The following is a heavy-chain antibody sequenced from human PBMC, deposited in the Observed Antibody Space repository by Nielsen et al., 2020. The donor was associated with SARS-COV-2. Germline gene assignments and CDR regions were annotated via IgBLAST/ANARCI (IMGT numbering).Heavy chain of an antibody. Sequence: SETLSLTCTVSGGSISSGDYYWSWIRQPPGKGLEWIGYIYYSGSTYYNPSLKSRVTISVDTSKNQFSLKLSSVTAADTAVYYCARGWPMGYFEAFDIWGQGTMVTVSS. D-gene: IGHD3-10*01. V-gene: IGHV4-30-4*01. CDR2: IYYSGST. J-gene: IGHJ3*02. CDR3: ARGWPMGYFEAFDI. CDR1: GGSISSGDYY.